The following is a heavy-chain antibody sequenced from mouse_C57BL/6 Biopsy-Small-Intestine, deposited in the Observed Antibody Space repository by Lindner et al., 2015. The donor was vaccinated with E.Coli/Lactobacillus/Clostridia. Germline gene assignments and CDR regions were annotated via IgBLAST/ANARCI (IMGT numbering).Heavy chain of an antibody. V-gene: IGHV14-2*02. CDR3: ALHYGDYGGSEY. Sequence: SVKVSCKVSTYTLTYYYLHWVRQAPGQGLEWMGRLNPKNGGTNYAQRFQGRVTMTWDTSIDTAYMEVTRLTSDDTAVYYCALHYGDYGGSEYWGQGTLVTVSS. CDR1: TYTLTYYY. CDR2: LNPKNGGT. D-gene: IGHD2-13*01. J-gene: IGHJ4*01.